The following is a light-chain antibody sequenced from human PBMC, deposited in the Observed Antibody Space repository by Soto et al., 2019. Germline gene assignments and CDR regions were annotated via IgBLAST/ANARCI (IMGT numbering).Light chain of an antibody. J-gene: IGLJ1*01. V-gene: IGLV2-14*03. CDR1: SSDVGTYNH. CDR2: DVS. Sequence: QSALTHPASVSGSPGQSITISCTGTSSDVGTYNHVSWYQQHPGKAPKLMIYDVSDRPSGVSNRFSGSKSGNTASLTISGLQAEDEADYYCSSYTSSSTYVFGIGTKLTVL. CDR3: SSYTSSSTYV.